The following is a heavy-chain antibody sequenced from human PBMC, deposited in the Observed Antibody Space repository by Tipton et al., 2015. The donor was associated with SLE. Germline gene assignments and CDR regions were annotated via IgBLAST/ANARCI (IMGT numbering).Heavy chain of an antibody. J-gene: IGHJ4*02. D-gene: IGHD3-22*01. V-gene: IGHV3-23*03. CDR1: GFTFSSYA. CDR3: AKGAYYYDSSGYDFWDY. CDR2: MYSGGSST. Sequence: SLRLSCAASGFTFSSYAMSWVRQAPGKGLEWVSVMYSGGSSTYCADSVKGRFTISRDNSKNTLYLQMNSLRAEDTAVYYCAKGAYYYDSSGYDFWDYWGQGTLVTVSS.